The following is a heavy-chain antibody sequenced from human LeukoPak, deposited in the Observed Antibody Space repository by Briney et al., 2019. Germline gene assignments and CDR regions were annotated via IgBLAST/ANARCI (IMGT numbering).Heavy chain of an antibody. CDR3: ARDGIFDY. CDR1: GFTFSTYS. CDR2: VSSSSSTI. Sequence: GGSLRLSCAASGFTFSTYSMNWVRQVPGMGLEWVSYVSSSSSTIFYADSVKGRFTISRDDAKKSLYLQMNSLRAEDTAVYYCARDGIFDYWGQGTLVTVSS. V-gene: IGHV3-48*04. J-gene: IGHJ4*02.